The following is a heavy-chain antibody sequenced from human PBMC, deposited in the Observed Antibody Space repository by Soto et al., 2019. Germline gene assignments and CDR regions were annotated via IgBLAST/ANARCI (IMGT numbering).Heavy chain of an antibody. J-gene: IGHJ5*02. Sequence: PSQTLSRTCAISGDSVSSNSAAWNWIRQSPSRGVEWLGRTYYRSKWYNDYAVSVKSRITINPDTSKNQFSLQLNSVTPEDTAVYFCARTLSSSAENWFDPWGQGTLVTVSS. CDR3: ARTLSSSAENWFDP. CDR2: TYYRSKWYN. CDR1: GDSVSSNSAA. D-gene: IGHD6-6*01. V-gene: IGHV6-1*01.